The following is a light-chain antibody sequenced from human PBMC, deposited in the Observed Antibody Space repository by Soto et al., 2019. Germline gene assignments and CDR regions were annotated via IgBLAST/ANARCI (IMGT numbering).Light chain of an antibody. CDR3: QQYDNLLSIT. V-gene: IGKV1-33*01. CDR2: DAS. Sequence: DIQMTQSPSSLSASVGDRVTITCQASQDISNYLNWYQQKPGKAPKLLIYDASNLETGVPSRFSGSGSGTDFTFTVSSLQSEDIATYYCQQYDNLLSITCGQGTRLEIK. CDR1: QDISNY. J-gene: IGKJ5*01.